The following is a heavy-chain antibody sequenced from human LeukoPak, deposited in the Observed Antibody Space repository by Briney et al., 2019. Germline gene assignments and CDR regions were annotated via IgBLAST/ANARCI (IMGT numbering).Heavy chain of an antibody. J-gene: IGHJ4*02. CDR3: ARVDFGDYGTPWRVDY. V-gene: IGHV4-34*01. CDR2: VNHSGST. Sequence: PSETLSLTCTVYGGSFSGYYWNWFRQPPGKGLEWIGEVNHSGSTNYNPSLKSRVTISVDTSKNQFSLKLSSVTAADTAVYYCARVDFGDYGTPWRVDYWGQGTLVTVSS. D-gene: IGHD4-17*01. CDR1: GGSFSGYY.